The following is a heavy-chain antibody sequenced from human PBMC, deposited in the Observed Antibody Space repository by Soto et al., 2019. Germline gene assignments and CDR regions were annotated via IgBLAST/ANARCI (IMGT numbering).Heavy chain of an antibody. V-gene: IGHV4-34*01. Sequence: QVQLQQWGAGPLRTLATLSLTCGGSGGSFSGYYWAWIRQSPGKGLEWMGEINDRGSIYYNPSLKSRVSISVVTSNNNYPLYLMSVSAADTAVYCCARESHDIFTRTTWVWYLDIWGRGTLVTV. J-gene: IGHJ2*01. CDR2: INDRGSI. CDR3: ARESHDIFTRTTWVWYLDI. CDR1: GGSFSGYY. D-gene: IGHD3-9*01.